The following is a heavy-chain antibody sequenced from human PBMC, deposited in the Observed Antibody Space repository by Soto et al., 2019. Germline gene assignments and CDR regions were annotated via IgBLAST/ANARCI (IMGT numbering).Heavy chain of an antibody. CDR2: IYYSGST. CDR1: GGSISSYY. CDR3: ARHGYCSGGSCYDFDY. D-gene: IGHD2-15*01. V-gene: IGHV4-59*08. Sequence: TLSLTCTVSGGSISSYYWSWIRQPPGKGLEWIGYIYYSGSTNYNPSLKSRVTISVDTSKNQFSLKLSSVTAADTAVYYCARHGYCSGGSCYDFDYWGQGTLVTVSS. J-gene: IGHJ4*02.